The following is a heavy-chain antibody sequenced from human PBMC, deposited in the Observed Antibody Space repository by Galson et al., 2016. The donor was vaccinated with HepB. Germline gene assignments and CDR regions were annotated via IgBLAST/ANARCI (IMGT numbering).Heavy chain of an antibody. CDR2: ISYDGNYK. V-gene: IGHV3-30*18. CDR3: AKDQLIVIVPAAGNWFDP. CDR1: GFTFRSYG. D-gene: IGHD2-2*01. Sequence: SLRPSCAASGFTFRSYGMHWVRQAPGKGLEWLTIISYDGNYKYYVDSVKGRFTVSRDNSKNTVYLQMNSLGVEDAALYYCAKDQLIVIVPAAGNWFDPWGQGTLVTVSS. J-gene: IGHJ5*02.